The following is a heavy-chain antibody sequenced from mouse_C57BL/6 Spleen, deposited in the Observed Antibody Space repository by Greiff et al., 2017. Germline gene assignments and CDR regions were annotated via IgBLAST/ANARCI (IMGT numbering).Heavy chain of an antibody. D-gene: IGHD2-3*01. V-gene: IGHV1-82*01. Sequence: QVQLQQSGPELVKPGASVKISCKASGYAFSSSWMNWVKQRPGKGLEWIGRIYPGDGDTNYNGKFKGKATLTADKSSSTGYMQLSSLTSEYSAVYFCASEGGGYYPAWFAYWGQGTPVTVSA. CDR3: ASEGGGYYPAWFAY. CDR2: IYPGDGDT. J-gene: IGHJ3*01. CDR1: GYAFSSSW.